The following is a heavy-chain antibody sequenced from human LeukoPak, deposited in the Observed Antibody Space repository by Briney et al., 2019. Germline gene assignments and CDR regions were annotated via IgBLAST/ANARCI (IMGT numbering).Heavy chain of an antibody. CDR3: ARFENYRFDY. Sequence: GESLKISCKGSGYPFATSWIAWVRQMPGKGLEWMGIIYPGDSDTRYSPSFQGQVTISADKSITTAYLQWSSLKASDTAMYFCARFENYRFDYWGQGTLVTVSS. CDR2: IYPGDSDT. V-gene: IGHV5-51*01. J-gene: IGHJ4*02. CDR1: GYPFATSW. D-gene: IGHD1-7*01.